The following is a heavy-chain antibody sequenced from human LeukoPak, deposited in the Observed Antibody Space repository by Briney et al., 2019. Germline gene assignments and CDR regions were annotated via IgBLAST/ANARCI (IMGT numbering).Heavy chain of an antibody. CDR3: TSSSLAVSAGGVGDY. CDR1: GFTFSGSA. V-gene: IGHV3-73*01. D-gene: IGHD6-6*01. J-gene: IGHJ4*02. CDR2: IRSKANSYAT. Sequence: PGGSLKLSCAASGFTFSGSAMHWVRQASGKGLDWVGRIRSKANSYATACAASVKGRFTISRDDSKNTAYLQMNSLKTEDTAVYYCTSSSLAVSAGGVGDYWGQGTLVTVSS.